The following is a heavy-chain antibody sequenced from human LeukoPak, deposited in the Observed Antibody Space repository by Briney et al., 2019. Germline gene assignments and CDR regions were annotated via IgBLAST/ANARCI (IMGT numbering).Heavy chain of an antibody. D-gene: IGHD6-13*01. V-gene: IGHV5-51*01. Sequence: GESLKISCKGSGHSFTNYWIGWVRQMPGKGLEWMGIIYPGDSDTRYSPSFQGQVTISADKSITTAYLQWSSLKASDTAIYYCARPLPPLAGTLSSSWFDPWGQGTLVTVSS. CDR1: GHSFTNYW. CDR3: ARPLPPLAGTLSSSWFDP. J-gene: IGHJ5*02. CDR2: IYPGDSDT.